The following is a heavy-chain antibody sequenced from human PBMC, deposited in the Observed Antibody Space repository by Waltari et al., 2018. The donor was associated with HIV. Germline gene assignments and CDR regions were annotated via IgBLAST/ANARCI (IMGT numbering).Heavy chain of an antibody. CDR2: INPNSGGT. D-gene: IGHD4-17*01. J-gene: IGHJ4*02. CDR3: AREPSLTTAYDY. CDR1: GYTFTGYY. V-gene: IGHV1-2*01. Sequence: QVQLVQSGAEVKKPGASVKVSCKASGYTFTGYYMHWVRQAPGQGLEWMGWINPNSGGTNYAQKFQGKVTSTRDTSISTAYMELTRLRSDDTAVYYCAREPSLTTAYDYWGQGTLVTVSS.